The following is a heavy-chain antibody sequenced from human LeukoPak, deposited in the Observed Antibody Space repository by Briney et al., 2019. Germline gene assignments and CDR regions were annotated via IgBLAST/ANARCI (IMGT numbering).Heavy chain of an antibody. CDR1: GASMSDYC. CDR3: VRRVRYFGQNDY. Sequence: SETLSLTCTVSGASMSDYCWSWIRQPPGKGLEWIGYIYYTGSTNYNPSLKSRVTMSVDTSKNQISLKLSSVTAADSAVYYCVRRVRYFGQNDYWGQGTLVTVSP. V-gene: IGHV4-59*08. D-gene: IGHD3-9*01. J-gene: IGHJ4*02. CDR2: IYYTGST.